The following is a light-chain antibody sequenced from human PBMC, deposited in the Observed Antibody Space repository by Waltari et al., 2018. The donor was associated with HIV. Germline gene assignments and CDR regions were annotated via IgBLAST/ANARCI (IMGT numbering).Light chain of an antibody. Sequence: QSVLTQPPSVSGAPGQRVTISCIGNSSNIGAHYGVHWYQQLPGTAPKLLIYNANNRPSGCPDRFSGSNSGTSASLAITGLQAEDEAVYYCQSYDSSLNCVVFGGGTKLTVL. J-gene: IGLJ2*01. V-gene: IGLV1-40*01. CDR3: QSYDSSLNCVV. CDR1: SSNIGAHYG. CDR2: NAN.